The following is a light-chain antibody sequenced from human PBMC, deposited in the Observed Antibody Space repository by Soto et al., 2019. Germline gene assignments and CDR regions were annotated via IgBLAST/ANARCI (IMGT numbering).Light chain of an antibody. V-gene: IGKV1-5*03. CDR2: KAS. Sequence: DIQMTQSPSTLSASVRDRVTINCRASQSISSWLAWYQQKPGKAPKLLIYKASSLESGVPSRFSGSGSGTEFTLTIRSLQPDDFATYYCQQYNSYWTFGQGTKVDIK. J-gene: IGKJ1*01. CDR3: QQYNSYWT. CDR1: QSISSW.